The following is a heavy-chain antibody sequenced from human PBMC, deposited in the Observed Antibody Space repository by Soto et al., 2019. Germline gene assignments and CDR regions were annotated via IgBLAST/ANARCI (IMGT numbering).Heavy chain of an antibody. V-gene: IGHV3-23*01. J-gene: IGHJ4*01. CDR3: EEFEFAWSRYYSPSDY. CDR1: GFTFSSYA. Sequence: GGSLRLSCAASGFTFSSYAMSWVRQAPGKGLEWVSAISGSGGSTYYADSVKGRFTISRDNSKNTLYLQMNSLRAEDTAVYYCEEFEFAWSRYYSPSDYWGPGTLVTVSS. D-gene: IGHD3-3*01. CDR2: ISGSGGST.